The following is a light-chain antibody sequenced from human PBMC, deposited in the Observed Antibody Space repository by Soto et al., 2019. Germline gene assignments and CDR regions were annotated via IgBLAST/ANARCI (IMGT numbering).Light chain of an antibody. CDR2: GAS. V-gene: IGKV3-15*01. J-gene: IGKJ1*01. Sequence: EIVMTQSPATLSVSPGEGATLSCRASQTVSSNLAWYQQKPGQAPRLLIYGASTMATGIPARFTGSGFMTEFSLTITSLQSEDFAVYSCQQYSNWPRTFGQGTKVEIK. CDR1: QTVSSN. CDR3: QQYSNWPRT.